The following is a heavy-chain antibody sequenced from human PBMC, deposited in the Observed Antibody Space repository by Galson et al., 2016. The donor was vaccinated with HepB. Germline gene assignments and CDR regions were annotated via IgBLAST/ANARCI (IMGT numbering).Heavy chain of an antibody. CDR2: IKEDGSEK. D-gene: IGHD1-26*01. J-gene: IGHJ4*02. CDR1: GFTFSSHA. CDR3: AKRRGVGATYFDY. V-gene: IGHV3-7*03. Sequence: SLRLSCAASGFTFSSHAMSWVRQAPGKGLEWVAHIKEDGSEKYYVDSVKGRFTISRDNAKNSLYLQMNSLRAEDTAVYYCAKRRGVGATYFDYWGQGTLVTVSS.